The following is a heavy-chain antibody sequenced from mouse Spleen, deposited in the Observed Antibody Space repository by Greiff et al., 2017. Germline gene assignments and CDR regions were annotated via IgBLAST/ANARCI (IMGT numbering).Heavy chain of an antibody. CDR3: ARWITTAPAGYFDV. J-gene: IGHJ1*01. CDR1: GYTFTSYG. Sequence: QVQLQQPGAELVRPGSSVKLSCKASGYTFTSYGISWVKQRTGQGLEWIGEIYPRSGNTYYNEKFKGKATLTADKSSSTAYMELRSLTSEDSAVYFCARWITTAPAGYFDVWGAGTTVTVSS. D-gene: IGHD1-2*01. V-gene: IGHV1-81*01. CDR2: IYPRSGNT.